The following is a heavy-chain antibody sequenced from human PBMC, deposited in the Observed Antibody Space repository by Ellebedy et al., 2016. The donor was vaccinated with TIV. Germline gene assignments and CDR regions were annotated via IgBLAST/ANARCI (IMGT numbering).Heavy chain of an antibody. V-gene: IGHV3-33*01. CDR3: ARDGAPYFGSGSYIYYFDY. D-gene: IGHD3-10*01. CDR1: GFTFSSYG. CDR2: IWYDGNNK. Sequence: GESLKISCAASGFTFSSYGMHWVRKAPGKGLEWVAVIWYDGNNKYYADSVKGRFTISRDDSKNTVYLQMNSLRADDTAVYYCARDGAPYFGSGSYIYYFDYWGQGTLVTVSS. J-gene: IGHJ4*02.